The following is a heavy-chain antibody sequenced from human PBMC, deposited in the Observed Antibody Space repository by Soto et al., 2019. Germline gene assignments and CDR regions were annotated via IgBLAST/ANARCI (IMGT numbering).Heavy chain of an antibody. CDR3: AKDGPGYYDFWSGYLGYFQH. V-gene: IGHV3-30*18. D-gene: IGHD3-3*01. CDR1: GFTFSSYG. J-gene: IGHJ1*01. CDR2: ISYDGSNK. Sequence: QVQLVESGGGVVQPGRSLRLSCAASGFTFSSYGMHCVRQAPGKGLEWVAVISYDGSNKYYADSVKGRFTISRDNSKNTLYLQMNSLRAEDTAVYYCAKDGPGYYDFWSGYLGYFQHWGQGTLVTVSS.